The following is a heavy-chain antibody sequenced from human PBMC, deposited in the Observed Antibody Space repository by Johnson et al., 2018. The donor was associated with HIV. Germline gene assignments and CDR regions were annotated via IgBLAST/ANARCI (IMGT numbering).Heavy chain of an antibody. Sequence: VQLVESGGGVVQPGGSLRLSCAASGFTFSSYGMHWVRQAPGKGLEWVAFIRYDGSNKYYADSVKGRFTISRDNSKNTLYLQMNSLRAEYTAVYYCAKVQGFRRAFDIWGQGTMVTVSS. CDR3: AKVQGFRRAFDI. D-gene: IGHD2-15*01. CDR2: IRYDGSNK. J-gene: IGHJ3*02. CDR1: GFTFSSYG. V-gene: IGHV3-30*02.